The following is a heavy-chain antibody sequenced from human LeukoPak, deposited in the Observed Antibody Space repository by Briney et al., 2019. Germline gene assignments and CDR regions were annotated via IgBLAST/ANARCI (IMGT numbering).Heavy chain of an antibody. CDR3: ASTSLDWFDP. J-gene: IGHJ5*02. V-gene: IGHV1-2*02. CDR1: GYTLTGSY. Sequence: ASVKVSCKTSGYTLTGSYMQWVRQAPGQGLEWMGWINPNSGGTNYAQKFHGRVTMTRDTSISTAYMELSRLRSDDTAVYYCASTSLDWFDPWGQGTLVTVSS. CDR2: INPNSGGT.